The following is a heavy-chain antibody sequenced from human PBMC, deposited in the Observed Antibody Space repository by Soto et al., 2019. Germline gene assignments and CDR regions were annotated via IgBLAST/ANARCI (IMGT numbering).Heavy chain of an antibody. CDR2: IYYSGST. J-gene: IGHJ6*04. D-gene: IGHD3-9*01. Sequence: SETLSLTCTVSVGSISSSSYYLGWILHPPGKGLEWIGSIYYSGSTYYNPSLKSRVTISVDKSKNQFSPKLSSVTAADTAVYYCARHGMYYDILNGYGAPMEVWGKGTKVTASS. V-gene: IGHV4-39*01. CDR3: ARHGMYYDILNGYGAPMEV. CDR1: VGSISSSSYY.